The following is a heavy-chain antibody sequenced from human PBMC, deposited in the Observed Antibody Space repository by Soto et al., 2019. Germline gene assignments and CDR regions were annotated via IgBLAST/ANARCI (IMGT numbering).Heavy chain of an antibody. CDR2: VYYTGST. Sequence: SSETLSLTCTVPGDSISTFYWGWMRQSPGKELEWIGYVYYTGSTNYNPSLKSRVTISVDRSKNQFSLKLTSANAADTAVYYCARGRTVRNYADDSSDYFYFFGYWGQGTQVTVS. J-gene: IGHJ4*02. D-gene: IGHD3-22*01. CDR3: ARGRTVRNYADDSSDYFYFFGY. V-gene: IGHV4-59*01. CDR1: GDSISTFY.